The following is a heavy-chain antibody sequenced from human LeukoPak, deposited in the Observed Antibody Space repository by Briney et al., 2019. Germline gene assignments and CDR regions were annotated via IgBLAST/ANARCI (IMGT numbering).Heavy chain of an antibody. D-gene: IGHD6-13*01. CDR3: ARDLGKGAAGPNGWFDP. Sequence: PSETLSLTCAVSGGSISSGGYSWSWIRQPPGKGLEWIGYIYHSGSTYYNPSLKSRVTISVDRSKNQFSLKLSSVTAADTAVYYCARDLGKGAAGPNGWFDPWGQGTLVTVSS. V-gene: IGHV4-30-2*01. CDR1: GGSISSGGYS. J-gene: IGHJ5*02. CDR2: IYHSGST.